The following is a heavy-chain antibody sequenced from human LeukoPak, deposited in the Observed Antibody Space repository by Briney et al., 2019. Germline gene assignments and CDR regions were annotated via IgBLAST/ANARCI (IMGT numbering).Heavy chain of an antibody. J-gene: IGHJ6*02. Sequence: PGGSLRLSCAASEXTFSSYAMQWVRQAPGKGLEWASGITVSGGTTYYTASVKGRFTISRDNSKNTLYLQMNSLRAEDTAVYYCAKYLTARGPPYALDVWGQGTTVTVSS. CDR2: ITVSGGTT. CDR1: EXTFSSYA. CDR3: AKYLTARGPPYALDV. V-gene: IGHV3-23*01. D-gene: IGHD1-14*01.